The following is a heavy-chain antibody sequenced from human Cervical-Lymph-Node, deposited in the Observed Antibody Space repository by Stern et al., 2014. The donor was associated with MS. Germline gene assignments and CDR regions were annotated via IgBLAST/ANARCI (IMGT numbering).Heavy chain of an antibody. CDR2: VLNDGIKE. CDR3: ATSTASDAFDI. D-gene: IGHD2/OR15-2a*01. J-gene: IGHJ3*02. CDR1: GLTFSTSV. Sequence: QDQLVQSGGGVVQPGRSLRLSCVASGLTFSTSVMHWVRQAPGKGLEWVAVVLNDGIKEHFTDSMKGRFSTSRDTAKNTLHLQMSSLRAEDTAVYFCATSTASDAFDIWGQGTLVTVSS. V-gene: IGHV3-33*01.